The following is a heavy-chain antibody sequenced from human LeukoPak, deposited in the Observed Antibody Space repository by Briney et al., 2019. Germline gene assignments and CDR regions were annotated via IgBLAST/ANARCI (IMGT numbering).Heavy chain of an antibody. CDR2: ISVGSRYI. Sequence: GGSLRLSCAASGFTFDSYSMNWVRQAPGKGLEWVSSISVGSRYIFYADSVKGRFTISRDNAKNSLYLHMNSLRAEDTAVYYCARDRSPSWGQGTLVTVSS. CDR3: ARDRSPS. V-gene: IGHV3-21*06. J-gene: IGHJ5*02. CDR1: GFTFDSYS.